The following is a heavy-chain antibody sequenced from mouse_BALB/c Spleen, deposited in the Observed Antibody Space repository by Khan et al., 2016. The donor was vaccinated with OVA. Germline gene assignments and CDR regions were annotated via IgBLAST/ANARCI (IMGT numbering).Heavy chain of an antibody. V-gene: IGHV5-9*02. D-gene: IGHD2-10*01. Sequence: EVKLLESGGDLVKPGGSLKLSCAPSGFAFSSYDMSWVRQTPEKRLEWVATISGTGIYTFYPDSVKGRFTISRDNARNTLYLQMSSLRSEDTALYYCSRPSYYGNPWFTYWGQGTLVTVSA. CDR3: SRPSYYGNPWFTY. CDR1: GFAFSSYD. CDR2: ISGTGIYT. J-gene: IGHJ3*01.